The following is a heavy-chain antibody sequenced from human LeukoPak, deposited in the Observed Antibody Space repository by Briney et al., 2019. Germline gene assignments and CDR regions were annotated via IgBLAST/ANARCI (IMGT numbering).Heavy chain of an antibody. CDR3: ARDHADYVGYFFFDY. J-gene: IGHJ4*02. D-gene: IGHD4-17*01. CDR2: ISGGGETT. CDR1: GFTFNNYA. V-gene: IGHV3-23*01. Sequence: GGSLRLSCAASGFTFNNYAMNWVRQAPGKGLEWVSSISGGGETTYYADSAKGRFTISRDNSQNTLYLQMNSLRAEDTAAYYCARDHADYVGYFFFDYWGQGTLVTVSS.